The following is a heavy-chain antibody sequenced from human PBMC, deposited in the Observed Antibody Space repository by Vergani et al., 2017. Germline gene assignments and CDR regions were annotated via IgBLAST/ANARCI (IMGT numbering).Heavy chain of an antibody. CDR3: VRDVRVSRT. CDR2: ISGNNDDV. CDR1: GFTFSHYS. V-gene: IGHV3-21*01. J-gene: IGHJ3*01. Sequence: EVQMVESGGGLVKPGGSLRLSCVASGFTFSHYSMNWVRQAPGKGLEWVSSISGNNDDVYYADSVKGRFTISRDNAKHSLSRDMSGLRAEYTAVYYCVRDVRVSRTWGQGTLVAVSS.